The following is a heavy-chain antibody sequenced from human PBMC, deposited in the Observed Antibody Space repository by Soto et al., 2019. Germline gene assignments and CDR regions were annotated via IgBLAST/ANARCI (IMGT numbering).Heavy chain of an antibody. CDR1: GYTFTGYY. D-gene: IGHD6-19*01. CDR2: INPNSGGT. CDR3: ASAQSTGYSSGWHYPYVY. V-gene: IGHV1-2*02. J-gene: IGHJ4*02. Sequence: QVQLVQSGAEVKKPGASVKVSCKASGYTFTGYYMHWVRQAPGQELEWMGWINPNSGGTNYAQKFQGRVTMTRDTSISTAYMELSRLRSDDTAVYYCASAQSTGYSSGWHYPYVYWGQGTLVTVSS.